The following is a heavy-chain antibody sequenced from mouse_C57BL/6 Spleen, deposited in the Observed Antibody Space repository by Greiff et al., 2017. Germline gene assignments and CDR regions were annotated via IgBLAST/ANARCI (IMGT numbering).Heavy chain of an antibody. CDR1: GFTFSDYG. D-gene: IGHD2-2*01. V-gene: IGHV5-17*01. CDR2: ISSGSSTI. Sequence: DVKLVESGGGLVKPGGSLKLSCAASGFTFSDYGMNWVRQAPEKGLEWVAYISSGSSTIYYADTVKGRFTISRDNAKNTLFLQLTSLRSEDTTMYYCATSYGSYYAMDYWGQGTSVTVSS. J-gene: IGHJ4*01. CDR3: ATSYGSYYAMDY.